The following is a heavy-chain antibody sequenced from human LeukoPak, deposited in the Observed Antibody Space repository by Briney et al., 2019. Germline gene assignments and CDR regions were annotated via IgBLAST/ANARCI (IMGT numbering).Heavy chain of an antibody. CDR1: GGSISSSSYY. CDR3: ARHRSKYQLLLVWFDP. V-gene: IGHV4-39*01. J-gene: IGHJ5*02. D-gene: IGHD2-2*01. Sequence: SETLSLTCTVSGGSISSSSYYWGWIRQPPGKGLEWIGSIYYSGSTYYNPSLKSRVTISVDTSKNQFSLKLSSVTAADMAVYYCARHRSKYQLLLVWFDPWGQGTLVTVSS. CDR2: IYYSGST.